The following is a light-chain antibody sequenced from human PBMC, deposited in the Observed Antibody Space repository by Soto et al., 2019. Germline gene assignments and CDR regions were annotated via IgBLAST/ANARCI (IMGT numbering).Light chain of an antibody. CDR2: EVT. CDR3: SSYTSSSTLL. Sequence: QSALTQPASVSGSPGQSITISSTGTRSDVGNYNFVSWYQQHPGKAPKLMIYEVTNRPSGVSNRFSGSKSGNTASLTISGLQAEDEADYYCSSYTSSSTLLFGGGTKLTVL. J-gene: IGLJ2*01. V-gene: IGLV2-14*01. CDR1: RSDVGNYNF.